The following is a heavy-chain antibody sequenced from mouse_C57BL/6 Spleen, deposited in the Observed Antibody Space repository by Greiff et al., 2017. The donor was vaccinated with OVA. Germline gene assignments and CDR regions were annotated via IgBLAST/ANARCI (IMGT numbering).Heavy chain of an antibody. D-gene: IGHD4-1*01. CDR2: FHPYNDDT. J-gene: IGHJ4*01. CDR3: ARRNWEDAMDY. V-gene: IGHV1-47*01. Sequence: VQLQQSGAELVKPGASVKMSCKASGYTFTTYPIEWMKQTHGKSLEWIGNFHPYNDDTKYNEKVKGKVTLTVEKSSSTVYLELSRLTSDDSAVYYSARRNWEDAMDYWGQGTSVTVSS. CDR1: GYTFTTYP.